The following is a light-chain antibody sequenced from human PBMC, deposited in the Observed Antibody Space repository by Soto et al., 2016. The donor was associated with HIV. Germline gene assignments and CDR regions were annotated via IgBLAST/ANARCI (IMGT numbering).Light chain of an antibody. CDR2: KAS. J-gene: IGKJ1*01. CDR3: LQRNSYPRT. V-gene: IGKV1-5*03. Sequence: DIQMTQSPSTLSASVGDRVTITCRASQSINSWLAWYQQKAGKAPKLLIYKASSLESGVPSRFSGSGSGTEFTLTISSLQPEDFATYYCLQRNSYPRTFGQGTKVEIK. CDR1: QSINSW.